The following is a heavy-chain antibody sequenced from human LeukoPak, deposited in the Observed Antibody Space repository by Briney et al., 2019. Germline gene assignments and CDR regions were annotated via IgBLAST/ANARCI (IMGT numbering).Heavy chain of an antibody. Sequence: PGGSLRLSCAASGFTFSSYGMHWVRQAPGKGLEWVAFIRYGGSNKHYADSVKGRFTISRDNSKNAVYLQVISLTAEDTAVYYCAKDDAWLRFGEWSQGTLVTVSS. CDR2: IRYGGSNK. J-gene: IGHJ4*02. V-gene: IGHV3-30*02. CDR1: GFTFSSYG. CDR3: AKDDAWLRFGE. D-gene: IGHD3-10*01.